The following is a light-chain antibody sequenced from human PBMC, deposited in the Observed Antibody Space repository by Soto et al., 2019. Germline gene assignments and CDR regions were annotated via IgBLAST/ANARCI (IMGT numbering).Light chain of an antibody. V-gene: IGLV2-14*03. J-gene: IGLJ2*01. Sequence: QSVLTQPASVSGSPGQSITISCSGTSSDVGGYNFVSWYQVHPGKAPRLILYDVSSRPSGVSYRFSGSKSANTASLNISRLQAGDGADYYCSSYTTTTSLVVFGGGTKLTVL. CDR2: DVS. CDR1: SSDVGGYNF. CDR3: SSYTTTTSLVV.